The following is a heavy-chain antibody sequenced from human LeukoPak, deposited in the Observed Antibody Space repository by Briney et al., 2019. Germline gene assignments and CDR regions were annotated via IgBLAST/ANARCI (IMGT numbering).Heavy chain of an antibody. V-gene: IGHV3-21*01. CDR2: VSSSSSYI. CDR3: AREYGYNKRIDY. J-gene: IGHJ4*02. Sequence: PGGSLRLSCAAPGFTFSSYPMTWVRQAPGKGLEWVASVSSSSSYIYYTNSVKGRFTVSRDNAGKSLYLQMNGLRAEDTALYFCAREYGYNKRIDYWGQGTLVTVSS. CDR1: GFTFSSYP. D-gene: IGHD5-24*01.